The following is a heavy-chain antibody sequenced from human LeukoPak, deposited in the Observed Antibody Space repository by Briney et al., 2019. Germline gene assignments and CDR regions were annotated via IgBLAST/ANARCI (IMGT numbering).Heavy chain of an antibody. D-gene: IGHD5-24*01. CDR3: ARGGGGYKRYYFDY. V-gene: IGHV1-69*06. CDR2: IIPIFGTA. J-gene: IGHJ4*02. CDR1: GGTFSSYA. Sequence: ASVKVSCKAPGGTFSSYAISWVRQAPGQGLEWMGGIIPIFGTANYAQKFQGRVTITADKSTSTAYMELSSLRSEDTAVYYCARGGGGYKRYYFDYWGQGTLVTVSS.